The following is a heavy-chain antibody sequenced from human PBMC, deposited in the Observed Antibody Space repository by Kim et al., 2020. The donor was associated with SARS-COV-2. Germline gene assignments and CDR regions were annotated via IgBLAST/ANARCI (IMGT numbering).Heavy chain of an antibody. CDR2: IKQDGSEK. CDR3: ARVGDGYKDSYYYYGMDV. CDR1: GFTFSSYW. Sequence: GGSLRLSCAASGFTFSSYWMSWVRQAPGKGLEWVANIKQDGSEKYYVDSVKGRFTISRDNAKNSLYLQMNSLRAEDTAVYYCARVGDGYKDSYYYYGMDVWGQGTTVTVSS. J-gene: IGHJ6*02. D-gene: IGHD5-12*01. V-gene: IGHV3-7*03.